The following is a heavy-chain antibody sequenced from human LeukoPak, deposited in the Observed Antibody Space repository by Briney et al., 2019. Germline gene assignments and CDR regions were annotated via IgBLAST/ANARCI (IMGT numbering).Heavy chain of an antibody. J-gene: IGHJ4*02. D-gene: IGHD5-12*01. CDR1: GFIFSSFW. V-gene: IGHV3-74*01. CDR2: INTDGTST. CDR3: ARTPISGVGY. Sequence: PGGSLRLSCAASGFIFSSFWMHWVRQAPGKGLVWVSRINTDGTSTSYADSVKGRFTISRDNAKNTLYLQMNSLRAEDTAVYYCARTPISGVGYWGQGTLVTVSS.